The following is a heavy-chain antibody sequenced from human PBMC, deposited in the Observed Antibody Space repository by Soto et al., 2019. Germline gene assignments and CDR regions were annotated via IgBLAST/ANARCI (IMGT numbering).Heavy chain of an antibody. CDR2: IYSGGST. CDR3: ARVGKPMVIGNYFDY. CDR1: GFSVSNTY. J-gene: IGHJ4*02. V-gene: IGHV3-53*01. D-gene: IGHD3-10*01. Sequence: EVQLVESGGGLIQPGGSLTLSCVASGFSVSNTYMSWVRQAPGKGREWVSVIYSGGSTYYADSVKGRFTISRDNSKNTVYLQVNSLRGEDTAVYYCARVGKPMVIGNYFDYWGQGTLVTVSS.